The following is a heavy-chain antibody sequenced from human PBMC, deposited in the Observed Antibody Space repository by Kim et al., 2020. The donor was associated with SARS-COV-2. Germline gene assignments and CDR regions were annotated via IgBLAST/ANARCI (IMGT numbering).Heavy chain of an antibody. Sequence: GGSLRLSCAASGFTFPNYAMGWVRQAPGKGLEWVSTISASGGSTYYADSVQGRFTISRDNSRNTLYLQMNILRAEDTAVYSCAGGSGSYYNPFDYWGQGT. CDR3: AGGSGSYYNPFDY. J-gene: IGHJ4*02. V-gene: IGHV3-23*01. D-gene: IGHD3-10*01. CDR1: GFTFPNYA. CDR2: ISASGGST.